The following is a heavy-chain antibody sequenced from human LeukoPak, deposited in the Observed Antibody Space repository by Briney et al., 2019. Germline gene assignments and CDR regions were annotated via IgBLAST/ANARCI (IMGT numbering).Heavy chain of an antibody. CDR1: GSSTISGYY. J-gene: IGHJ4*02. D-gene: IGHD1-26*01. CDR3: ARFFRTVWELPYY. V-gene: IGHV4-38-2*02. Sequence: SAPLSLPSSVSGSSTISGYYTGWVRQPPGKGLEWDGYIYHDGNTYYNPSLKSRVTISVDTSKNQFSLRLSSVTAADTAVYYCARFFRTVWELPYYWGPGTLVTVSS. CDR2: IYHDGNT.